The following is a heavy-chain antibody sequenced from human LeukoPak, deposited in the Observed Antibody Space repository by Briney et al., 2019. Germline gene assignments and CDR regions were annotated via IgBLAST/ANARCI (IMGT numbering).Heavy chain of an antibody. CDR3: ARPPYSSSWDPGWFDP. CDR1: GSTFSDYY. CDR2: ISSSSDYT. J-gene: IGHJ5*02. Sequence: GGSLRLSCVASGSTFSDYYMSWIRQAPGKGQEWVSYISSSSDYTNYADSARGRFTISRDNAKNSLYLQMNSLRAEDTAVYYCARPPYSSSWDPGWFDPWGQGTLITVSS. D-gene: IGHD6-13*01. V-gene: IGHV3-11*06.